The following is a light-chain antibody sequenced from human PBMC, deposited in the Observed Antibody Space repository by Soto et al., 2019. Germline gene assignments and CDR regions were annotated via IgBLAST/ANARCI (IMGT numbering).Light chain of an antibody. CDR3: QQYGSSPPGT. Sequence: EIVLTQSPGTMSLSPGERATLSCRASQSVSSSYLAWYQQKPGQAPRLLIYGASSRATGMPDSFSGSGSGTDFTLTISRLEPEDFAVDYCQQYGSSPPGTFGPGTKVDIK. CDR2: GAS. V-gene: IGKV3-20*01. J-gene: IGKJ3*01. CDR1: QSVSSSY.